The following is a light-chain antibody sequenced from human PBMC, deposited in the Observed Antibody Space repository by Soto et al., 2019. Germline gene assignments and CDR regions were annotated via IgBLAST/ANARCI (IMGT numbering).Light chain of an antibody. CDR2: GAS. CDR3: QQTYSAPLT. V-gene: IGKV1-39*01. J-gene: IGKJ4*01. CDR1: QSISNY. Sequence: DIQMTQSPFSLPASVGDRVNITCRASQSISNYLNWYQHKPGRAPSLLIHGASSLQGGVPSRFSGSGSGTDCTLTISSLHPEDFTTYYCQQTYSAPLTFGGGTRVEF.